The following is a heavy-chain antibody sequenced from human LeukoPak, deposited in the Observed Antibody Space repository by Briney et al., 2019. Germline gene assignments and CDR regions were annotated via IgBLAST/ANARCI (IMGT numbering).Heavy chain of an antibody. CDR3: ARDIPLVVVAVSSDAFDI. Sequence: PWASVKVSCKASGYTSTSYGISWVRQAPGQGLEWMGWISAYNGNTNYAQKLQGRVTMTTDTSTSTAYMELRSLRSDDTAVYYCARDIPLVVVAVSSDAFDIWGQGTMVTVSS. CDR2: ISAYNGNT. V-gene: IGHV1-18*01. CDR1: GYTSTSYG. D-gene: IGHD2-15*01. J-gene: IGHJ3*02.